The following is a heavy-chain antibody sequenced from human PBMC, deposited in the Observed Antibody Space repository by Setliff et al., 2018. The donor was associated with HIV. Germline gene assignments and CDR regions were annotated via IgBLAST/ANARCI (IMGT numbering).Heavy chain of an antibody. J-gene: IGHJ4*02. V-gene: IGHV4-39*01. CDR1: GGSINRSNYY. D-gene: IGHD3-9*01. Sequence: SETLSLTCTVPGGSINRSNYYWGWIRQPPGKGLEWIGTISYTGSTYYDPSLKSRVTITLDTSKNQFFLKLSSVTAPDTAIYYCARQTWEYYDTLTGYYRSPKNFDSWGQGTLVTVSS. CDR2: ISYTGST. CDR3: ARQTWEYYDTLTGYYRSPKNFDS.